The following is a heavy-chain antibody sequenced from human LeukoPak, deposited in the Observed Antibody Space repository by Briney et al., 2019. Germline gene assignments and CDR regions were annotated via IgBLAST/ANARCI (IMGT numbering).Heavy chain of an antibody. V-gene: IGHV3-48*03. CDR2: ISSSDNTI. CDR1: GFTFSSYE. J-gene: IGHJ4*02. Sequence: GGSLRLSCAASGFTFSSYEMNWVRQAPGKGLEWVSYISSSDNTIYYADSVKGRFTISRDNAKNSLYLQMNSLRAEDTAVYYCARADRSSWYPSFDYWGQGTLVTVSS. CDR3: ARADRSSWYPSFDY. D-gene: IGHD6-13*01.